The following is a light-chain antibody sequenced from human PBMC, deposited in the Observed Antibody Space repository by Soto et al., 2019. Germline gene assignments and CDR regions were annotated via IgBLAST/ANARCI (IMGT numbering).Light chain of an antibody. Sequence: EIVMTHSPATLSVSPGDRATLSCRASQTVRDNLAWYQQKPGQAPRLLIYGASTMATGIPARFSGSGSGTEFTLTIDSLQSEDFALYFCQQSNNWPYTFGQGTKLEIK. V-gene: IGKV3-15*01. CDR2: GAS. CDR3: QQSNNWPYT. CDR1: QTVRDN. J-gene: IGKJ2*01.